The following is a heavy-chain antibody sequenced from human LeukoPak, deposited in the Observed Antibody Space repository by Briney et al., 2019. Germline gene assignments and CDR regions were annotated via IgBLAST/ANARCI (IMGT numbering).Heavy chain of an antibody. V-gene: IGHV5-51*01. J-gene: IGHJ3*02. CDR3: ARPPYDSENDAFDI. D-gene: IGHD3-22*01. Sequence: GESLKISCNGSGYYFASYWIGWVRQMPGKGLEWIGIIYPGDSDTRYSPSFQGQVTISADKSISTAYLQWSSLKASDTAMYYCARPPYDSENDAFDIWGQGTMVTVSS. CDR1: GYYFASYW. CDR2: IYPGDSDT.